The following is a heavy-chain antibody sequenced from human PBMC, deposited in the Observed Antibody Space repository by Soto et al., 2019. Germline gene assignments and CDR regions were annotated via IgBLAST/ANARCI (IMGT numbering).Heavy chain of an antibody. V-gene: IGHV3-9*01. Sequence: EVQLVESGGGLVQPGRSLRLSCAASGFTFDDYAMHWVRQAPGKGLEWVSGISWNSGSIGYADSVKGRFTISSDNAKNSLYLQMNSLRDEDTALYYCAKGGQLLVEGGGYWGQGTLVTVSS. D-gene: IGHD2-2*01. CDR2: ISWNSGSI. J-gene: IGHJ4*02. CDR3: AKGGQLLVEGGGY. CDR1: GFTFDDYA.